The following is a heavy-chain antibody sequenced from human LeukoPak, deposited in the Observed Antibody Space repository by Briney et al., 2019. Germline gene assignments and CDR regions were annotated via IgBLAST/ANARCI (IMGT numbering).Heavy chain of an antibody. Sequence: ASVKVSCKPSGYTFSDYGITWVRQAPGQGLEWMGWTNVHNGNINYAQKFQGRISMTTDTSTTTAFMELRSLRSDDTAVYYCARGIEGYDVLTGYYPWGQGTLVTVSS. D-gene: IGHD3-9*01. CDR3: ARGIEGYDVLTGYYP. V-gene: IGHV1-18*01. CDR1: GYTFSDYG. J-gene: IGHJ5*02. CDR2: TNVHNGNI.